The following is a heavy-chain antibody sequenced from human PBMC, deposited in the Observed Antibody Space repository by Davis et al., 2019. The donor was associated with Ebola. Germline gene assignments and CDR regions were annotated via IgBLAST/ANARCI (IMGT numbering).Heavy chain of an antibody. V-gene: IGHV4-39*07. J-gene: IGHJ5*02. Sequence: MPSETLSLTCTVSGGSISSSSYYWGWIRQPPGKGLEWIGSIYYSGSTNYNPSLKSRVTISVDTSKNQFSLKLSSVTAADTAVYYCARDAYYYDSSGYYRVGWFDPWGQGTLVTVSS. CDR2: IYYSGST. CDR1: GGSISSSSYY. D-gene: IGHD3-22*01. CDR3: ARDAYYYDSSGYYRVGWFDP.